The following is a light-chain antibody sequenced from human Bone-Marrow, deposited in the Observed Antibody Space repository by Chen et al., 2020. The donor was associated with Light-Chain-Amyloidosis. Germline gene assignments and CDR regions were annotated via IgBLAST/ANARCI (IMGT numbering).Light chain of an antibody. CDR2: DDS. CDR1: NIGSTS. CDR3: QSYDSSLSGSVV. Sequence: SYVLTQPSSVSVAPGQTATIACGGNNIGSTSVHWYQQTPGQAPRLVVYDDSDRPSGIPDRFSASKSGTSASLAITGLQAEDEADYYCQSYDSSLSGSVVFGGGTKLTVL. J-gene: IGLJ2*01. V-gene: IGLV3-21*02.